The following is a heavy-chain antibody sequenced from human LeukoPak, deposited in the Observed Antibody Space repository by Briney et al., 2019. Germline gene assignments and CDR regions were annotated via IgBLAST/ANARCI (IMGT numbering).Heavy chain of an antibody. V-gene: IGHV3-23*01. Sequence: RSGGSLRLSCAASGFTFSSYAMSWVRQAPGKGLEWASAISGSENRTYYADSVKGRFTISRDNSKKMLYPQMNSLRAEDTALYYCAKVRWLLRMGCFDHWGQGTLVTVSS. D-gene: IGHD3-22*01. CDR2: ISGSENRT. CDR3: AKVRWLLRMGCFDH. J-gene: IGHJ5*02. CDR1: GFTFSSYA.